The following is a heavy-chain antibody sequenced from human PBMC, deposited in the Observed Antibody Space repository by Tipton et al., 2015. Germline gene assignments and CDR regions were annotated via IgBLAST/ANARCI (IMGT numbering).Heavy chain of an antibody. CDR3: ARVPFDYFDY. V-gene: IGHV4-4*02. Sequence: TLSLTCDVSGVSISSRNWWSWVRQPPGKGLEWLGYSYYSGSTYYNPSLKSRITISVDMSKNQFSLKLSSVTAADTAVYYCARVPFDYFDYWGQGILVTVSS. CDR1: GVSISSRNW. CDR2: SYYSGST. J-gene: IGHJ4*02.